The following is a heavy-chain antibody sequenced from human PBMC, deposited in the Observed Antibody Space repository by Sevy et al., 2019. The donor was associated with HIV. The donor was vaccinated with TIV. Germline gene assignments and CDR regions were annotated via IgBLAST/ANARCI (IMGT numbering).Heavy chain of an antibody. CDR2: INPNTGDT. Sequence: ASVKVSCSTSGYTFSVHYIYWVRQAAGQGLEWMGWINPNTGDTNFSPKFQGRVTMTRDSSINTAYMELSRLTSADTARYFCARLRYSDPSGQYYGGGADYFDYWGQGTLVPVSS. V-gene: IGHV1-2*02. CDR3: ARLRYSDPSGQYYGGGADYFDY. J-gene: IGHJ4*02. D-gene: IGHD3-22*01. CDR1: GYTFSVHY.